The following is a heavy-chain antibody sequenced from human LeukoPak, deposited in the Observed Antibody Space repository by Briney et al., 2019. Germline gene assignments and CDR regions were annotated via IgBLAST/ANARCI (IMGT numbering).Heavy chain of an antibody. CDR1: GYTFTSYY. CDR2: INPSGGST. Sequence: GASVKVSCKASGYTFTSYYMHWVRQAPGQWLEWMGIINPSGGSTSYAQKFQGRVTMTRDTSTSTVYMELSSLRSEDTAVYYCARKSRPDSSGYYYEGNFDYWGQGTLVTVSS. V-gene: IGHV1-46*01. J-gene: IGHJ4*02. D-gene: IGHD3-22*01. CDR3: ARKSRPDSSGYYYEGNFDY.